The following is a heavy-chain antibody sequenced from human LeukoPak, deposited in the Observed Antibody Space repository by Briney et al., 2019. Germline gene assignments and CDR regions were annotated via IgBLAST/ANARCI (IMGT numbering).Heavy chain of an antibody. CDR2: IYSGGGT. D-gene: IGHD1-26*01. Sequence: LGGSLKLSCAASGFSVTKNYMTWVRQGPGKGLEWVPTIYSGGGTYYADSVVGRFTISRDSSKNNLYLQMNSLRVEDTALYYCARGVSGNYSPSDYWGQGTLVTVSS. CDR1: GFSVTKNY. J-gene: IGHJ4*02. CDR3: ARGVSGNYSPSDY. V-gene: IGHV3-53*01.